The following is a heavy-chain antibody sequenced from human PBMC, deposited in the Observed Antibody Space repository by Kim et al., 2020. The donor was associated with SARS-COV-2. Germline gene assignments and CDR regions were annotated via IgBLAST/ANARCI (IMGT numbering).Heavy chain of an antibody. V-gene: IGHV4-39*01. CDR1: GGSITDSRYL. CDR3: ARVAGWGVEPSGS. J-gene: IGHJ5*01. D-gene: IGHD1-26*01. CDR2: IFYSGTT. Sequence: SETLSLTCIVSGGSITDSRYLWGWIRQPPGRGLEWIGNIFYSGTTYYNPSLKSRVTISVDTSNNQFSLKVTSVPAADTAVYFCARVAGWGVEPSGSWAQG.